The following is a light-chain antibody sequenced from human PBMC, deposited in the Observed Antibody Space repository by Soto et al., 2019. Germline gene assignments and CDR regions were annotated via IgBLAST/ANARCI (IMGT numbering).Light chain of an antibody. J-gene: IGKJ2*01. CDR2: EAS. V-gene: IGKV3D-15*01. Sequence: EVVLTQSPATLSLSPGETATLSCRASRSVDSHLAWYQHKPGQAPRLLIFEASTRATGVPARFGGSGSGTEFTLTISGLQSEDFAVYYCQQYGDWPPDTFGQGTKVEI. CDR1: RSVDSH. CDR3: QQYGDWPPDT.